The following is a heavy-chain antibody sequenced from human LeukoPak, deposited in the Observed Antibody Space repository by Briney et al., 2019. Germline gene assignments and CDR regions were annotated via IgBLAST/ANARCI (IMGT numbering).Heavy chain of an antibody. CDR1: GYTFTSYY. V-gene: IGHV1-46*01. CDR3: ARDPDYYGSGSSIGFDY. D-gene: IGHD3-10*01. CDR2: INPSGGST. Sequence: GASVTVSCKASGYTFTSYYMHWVRQAPGQGLEWMGIINPSGGSTSYAQKFQGRVTMTRDTSTSTVYMELSSLRSEDTAVYYCARDPDYYGSGSSIGFDYWGQGTLVTVSS. J-gene: IGHJ4*02.